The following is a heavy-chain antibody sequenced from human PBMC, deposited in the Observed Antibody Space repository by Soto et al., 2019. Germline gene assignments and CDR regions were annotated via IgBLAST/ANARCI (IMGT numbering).Heavy chain of an antibody. D-gene: IGHD5-12*01. Sequence: PGGSLRLSCAASGFTFSSYAMSWVRQAPGKGLEWVSAISGSGGSTYYADSVKGRFTISRDNSKNTLYLQMNSLRAEDTAVYYCANEERATITGDYYYGMDVWGQGTTVTVSS. J-gene: IGHJ6*02. CDR1: GFTFSSYA. CDR2: ISGSGGST. V-gene: IGHV3-23*01. CDR3: ANEERATITGDYYYGMDV.